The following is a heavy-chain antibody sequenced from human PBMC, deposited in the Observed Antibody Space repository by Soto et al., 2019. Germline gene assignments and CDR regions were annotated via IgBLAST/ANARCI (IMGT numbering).Heavy chain of an antibody. J-gene: IGHJ4*02. V-gene: IGHV3-23*01. CDR2: IRGSSGST. D-gene: IGHD3-22*01. Sequence: GGSLRLSCAASGFTLSTYAMSWVRQAPGEGLEWVSAIRGSSGSTYYVDSVRGRFSISRDNSKSTLYLQMNSLRAEDTAVYYCARGDSSGYHDYWGQGTLVTVS. CDR1: GFTLSTYA. CDR3: ARGDSSGYHDY.